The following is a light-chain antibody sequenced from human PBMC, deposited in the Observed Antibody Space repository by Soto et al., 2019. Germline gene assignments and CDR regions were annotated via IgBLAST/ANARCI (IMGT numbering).Light chain of an antibody. V-gene: IGKV1-33*01. CDR1: QDISNH. J-gene: IGKJ4*01. Sequence: DIQMTQSPSSLSASVGDRVTITCQASQDISNHLNWYQQKPGKAPKLLIYVASNLDTGVPSRFSGSGSGTEFTFTISSLQPEDVATYYCQLYDNLHLNFPGGTQVDIK. CDR3: QLYDNLHLN. CDR2: VAS.